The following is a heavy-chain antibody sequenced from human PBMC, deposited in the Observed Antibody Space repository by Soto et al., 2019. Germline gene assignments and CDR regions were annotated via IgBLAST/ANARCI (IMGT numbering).Heavy chain of an antibody. J-gene: IGHJ4*02. Sequence: QVQVVESGGGVVQPGGSLRLSCAASAFTLSTYTMHWVRQAPGKGLEWVAVISFDGDTEYNADSVKGRFTVSRDESKNALYLLMNSLRPEDTGIYYCARVLGGVPGIVDTGDQGTLVTVSS. CDR1: AFTLSTYT. CDR2: ISFDGDTE. V-gene: IGHV3-30-3*01. D-gene: IGHD3-16*01. CDR3: ARVLGGVPGIVDT.